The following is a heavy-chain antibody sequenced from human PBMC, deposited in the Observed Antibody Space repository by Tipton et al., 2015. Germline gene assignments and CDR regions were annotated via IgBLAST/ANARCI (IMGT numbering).Heavy chain of an antibody. J-gene: IGHJ4*02. Sequence: SLRLSCAASGFTFTNYDMNWIRQAPGKGLEWVANIKQDGSEKYYVESVKGRFTVSRDNAKNTLYLQMNSLRAEDTAVYYCAREDFTDFDYWGQGTLVTVSS. D-gene: IGHD2/OR15-2a*01. V-gene: IGHV3-7*03. CDR3: AREDFTDFDY. CDR1: GFTFTNYD. CDR2: IKQDGSEK.